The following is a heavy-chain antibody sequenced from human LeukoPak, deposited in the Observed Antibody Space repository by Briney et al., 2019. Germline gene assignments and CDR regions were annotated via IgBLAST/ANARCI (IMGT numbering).Heavy chain of an antibody. CDR2: LSHSGST. J-gene: IGHJ2*01. V-gene: IGHV4-39*07. CDR3: ARVEVVTATFYWYFDL. D-gene: IGHD2-21*02. CDR1: GGSISSSNYY. Sequence: PSETLSLTCTVSGGSISSSNYYWGWIRQPPGKGLEWIGSLSHSGSTYYNPSLKSRVTISVDTSKNQFSLKLSSVTAADTAVYYCARVEVVTATFYWYFDLWGRGTLVTVSS.